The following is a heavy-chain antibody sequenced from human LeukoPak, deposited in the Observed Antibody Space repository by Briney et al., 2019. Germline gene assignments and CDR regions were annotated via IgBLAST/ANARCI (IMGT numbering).Heavy chain of an antibody. Sequence: SETLSLTCAVYGGSFSGYYWSWIRQPPGKGLEWIGEINHSGSTNYNPSLKSRVTISVDTSKNQFSLRLSSVTAADTAVYYCARGPLPTTVTFDIWGQGTMVTVSS. CDR1: GGSFSGYY. V-gene: IGHV4-34*01. J-gene: IGHJ3*02. CDR3: ARGPLPTTVTFDI. CDR2: INHSGST. D-gene: IGHD4-17*01.